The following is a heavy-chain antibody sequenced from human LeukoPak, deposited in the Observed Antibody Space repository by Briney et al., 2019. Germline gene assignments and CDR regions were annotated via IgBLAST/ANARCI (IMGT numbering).Heavy chain of an antibody. V-gene: IGHV3-23*01. D-gene: IGHD3-10*01. CDR1: GSTFSSYA. J-gene: IGHJ4*02. CDR3: AKDLGLLWFGELSPGDY. Sequence: PGGSLRLSCAASGSTFSSYAMSWVRQAPGKGLEWVSAISGSGGSTYYADSVKGRFTISRDNSKNTLYLQMNSLRAEDTAVYYCAKDLGLLWFGELSPGDYWGQGTLVTVSS. CDR2: ISGSGGST.